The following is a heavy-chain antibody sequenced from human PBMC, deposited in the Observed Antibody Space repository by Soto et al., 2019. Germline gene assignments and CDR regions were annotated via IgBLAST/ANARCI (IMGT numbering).Heavy chain of an antibody. CDR1: GGSFSGYY. V-gene: IGHV4-34*01. J-gene: IGHJ3*02. CDR3: ARATSWYYDFWSGYYAFDI. CDR2: INHSGST. D-gene: IGHD3-3*01. Sequence: SETLSLTCAVYGGSFSGYYWSWIRQPPGKGLEWIGEINHSGSTNYNPSLKSRVTISVDTSKNQFSLKLSSVTAADTAVYYCARATSWYYDFWSGYYAFDIWGKGKMVTVSS.